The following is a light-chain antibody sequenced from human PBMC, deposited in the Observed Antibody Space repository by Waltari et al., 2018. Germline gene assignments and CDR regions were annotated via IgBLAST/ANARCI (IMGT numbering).Light chain of an antibody. J-gene: IGLJ1*01. CDR2: STD. CDR1: MSNVGGGG. Sequence: QSLLTQAPSASGTPGQRVTVSCSGSMSNVGGGGVDWYQQVPGEAPKLLIYSTDARPSGVPDRFSGSKSGTSASLAIRGLRSEDEGDYYCASWDSGLKAYVFGTGTKVTAL. CDR3: ASWDSGLKAYV. V-gene: IGLV1-44*01.